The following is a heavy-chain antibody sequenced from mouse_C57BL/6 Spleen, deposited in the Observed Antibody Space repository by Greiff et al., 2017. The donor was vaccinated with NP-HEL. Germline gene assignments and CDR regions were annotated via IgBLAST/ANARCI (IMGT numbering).Heavy chain of an antibody. J-gene: IGHJ2*01. D-gene: IGHD6-5*01. CDR1: GYTFTSYW. CDR3: ASYALSW. V-gene: IGHV1-64*01. Sequence: QVHVKQSGAELVKPGASVKLSCKASGYTFTSYWMHWVKQRPGQGLEWIGMIHPNSGSTNYNEKFKSKATLTVDKSSSTAYMQLSSLTSEDSAVYYCASYALSWWGQGTTLTVSS. CDR2: IHPNSGST.